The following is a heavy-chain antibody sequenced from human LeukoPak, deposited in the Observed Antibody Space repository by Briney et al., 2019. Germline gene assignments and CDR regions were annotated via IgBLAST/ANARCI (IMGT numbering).Heavy chain of an antibody. J-gene: IGHJ4*02. CDR1: GGSISSYY. D-gene: IGHD5-24*01. V-gene: IGHV4-59*01. CDR2: MYYSGST. Sequence: PSETLSLTCTVSGGSISSYYWSWTRQPPGKGLEWIGYMYYSGSTNYNPSLKSRVTISVETSKNQFSLKLTSVTAADTAVYYCARGDNYGLTYFFDYWGQGTLVTVSS. CDR3: ARGDNYGLTYFFDY.